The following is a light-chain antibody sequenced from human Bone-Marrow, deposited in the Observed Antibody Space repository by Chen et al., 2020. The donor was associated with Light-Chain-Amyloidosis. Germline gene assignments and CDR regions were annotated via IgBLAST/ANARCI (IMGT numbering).Light chain of an antibody. CDR2: ADD. V-gene: IGLV6-57*01. CDR1: SGSIATTY. J-gene: IGLJ3*02. Sequence: NFMLTQPHSVSESPGKTVIISCTRSSGSIATTYVQWYQQRPGSSPTTVIYADDQRPSGVPDRFSGASDKSSNSASLTSSGLKTEDEADYYCQSYQGSSQGVFGGATKLTVL. CDR3: QSYQGSSQGV.